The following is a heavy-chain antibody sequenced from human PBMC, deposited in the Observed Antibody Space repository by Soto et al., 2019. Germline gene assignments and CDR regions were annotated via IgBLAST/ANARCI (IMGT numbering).Heavy chain of an antibody. V-gene: IGHV4-31*03. CDR1: GGSISSGGYY. J-gene: IGHJ4*02. CDR3: ARGTYYYDNSGYYYGEFDY. CDR2: IYYSGST. D-gene: IGHD3-22*01. Sequence: PSETLSLTCTVSGGSISSGGYYWSWIRQHPGKGLEWIGYIYYSGSTYYNPSLKSRVTISVDTSKNQFSLKLSSVTAADTAVYYCARGTYYYDNSGYYYGEFDYWGQGTLVTVSS.